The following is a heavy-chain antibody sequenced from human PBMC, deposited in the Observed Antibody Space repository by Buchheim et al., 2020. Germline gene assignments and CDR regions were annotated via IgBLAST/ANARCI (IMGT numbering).Heavy chain of an antibody. Sequence: EVQLLESGGGLVQPGGSLRLSCAASGFTFSSYAISWVRQAPGKGLEWVSAISGSGGSTYYADSVKGRFTISRDNSKNTLYLQMNSLRAEDTAVYYCAKELYYYDSSGYYPWVLDFYYYGMDVWGQGTT. J-gene: IGHJ6*02. CDR3: AKELYYYDSSGYYPWVLDFYYYGMDV. D-gene: IGHD3-22*01. CDR2: ISGSGGST. V-gene: IGHV3-23*01. CDR1: GFTFSSYA.